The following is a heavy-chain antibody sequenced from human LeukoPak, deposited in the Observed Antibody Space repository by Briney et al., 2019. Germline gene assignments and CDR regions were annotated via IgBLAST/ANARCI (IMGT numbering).Heavy chain of an antibody. Sequence: PGGSLRLSCAASGFTFSSYWMSWVRQAPGKGLEWVANIKQDGSEKYYVDSVKGRFTISRDNAKNSLYLQMNSLRAEHTAVYYCARGQSDYVRLVDYWGQGTLVTVSS. V-gene: IGHV3-7*01. J-gene: IGHJ4*02. CDR3: ARGQSDYVRLVDY. CDR2: IKQDGSEK. D-gene: IGHD4-17*01. CDR1: GFTFSSYW.